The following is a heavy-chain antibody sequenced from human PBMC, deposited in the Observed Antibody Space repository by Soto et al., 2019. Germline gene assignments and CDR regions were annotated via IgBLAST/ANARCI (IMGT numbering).Heavy chain of an antibody. Sequence: GASVKVSCKASGGTFSSYTISWVRQAPGQGLEWMGRIIPILGIANYAQKFQGRVTITADKSTSTAYMELSSLRSEDTAVYYCASFTTGYFISPFDYWGQGTLVTVSS. V-gene: IGHV1-69*02. J-gene: IGHJ4*02. D-gene: IGHD3-9*01. CDR2: IIPILGIA. CDR1: GGTFSSYT. CDR3: ASFTTGYFISPFDY.